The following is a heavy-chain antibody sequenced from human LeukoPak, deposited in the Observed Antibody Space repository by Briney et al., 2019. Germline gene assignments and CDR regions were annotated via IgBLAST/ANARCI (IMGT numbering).Heavy chain of an antibody. CDR1: GFTFSSYN. D-gene: IGHD3-10*02. V-gene: IGHV3-48*04. Sequence: GGSLRLSCAASGFTFSSYNMNWVRQAPGKGLEWVSDISSSGSTIYYADSVKGRFTISRDNAKNSLYLQLNSLRAEDTAVYYCAGLGITMNGGVWGKGTTVTISS. CDR3: AGLGITMNGGV. J-gene: IGHJ6*04. CDR2: ISSSGSTI.